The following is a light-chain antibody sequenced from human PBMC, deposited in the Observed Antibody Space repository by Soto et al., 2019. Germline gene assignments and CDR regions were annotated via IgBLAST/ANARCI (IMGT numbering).Light chain of an antibody. CDR3: VLYMGSGISV. CDR1: SGSVSTSYY. Sequence: QTVVTQEPSFSVSPGGTVTLTCGLSSGSVSTSYYPRWYQQTPGQAPRTLIYSTSTRSSGVPDRFSGSILGNKAALTITGAQAYDESDYYCVLYMGSGISVFGGGTKVTVL. CDR2: STS. V-gene: IGLV8-61*01. J-gene: IGLJ3*02.